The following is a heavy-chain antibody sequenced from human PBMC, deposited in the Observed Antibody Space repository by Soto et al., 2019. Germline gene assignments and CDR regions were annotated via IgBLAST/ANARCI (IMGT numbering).Heavy chain of an antibody. Sequence: GASVKVSCKASGGTFSSYAISWVRQAPGQGLEWMGGIIPIFGTANCAQKFQGRVTITADKSTSTAYMELSSLRSEDTAVYYCARAGRDTAMVKLLMEYYYYGMDVWGQGTTVTVSS. V-gene: IGHV1-69*06. CDR1: GGTFSSYA. D-gene: IGHD5-18*01. CDR2: IIPIFGTA. J-gene: IGHJ6*02. CDR3: ARAGRDTAMVKLLMEYYYYGMDV.